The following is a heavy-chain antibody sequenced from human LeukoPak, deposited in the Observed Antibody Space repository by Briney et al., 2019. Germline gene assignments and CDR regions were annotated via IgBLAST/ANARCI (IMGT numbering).Heavy chain of an antibody. CDR2: IWYDGSNK. Sequence: GGSLRLSCAASGFTFSSYGVHWVRQAPGKGLEWVAVIWYDGSNKYYADSVKGRFTISRDNSKSTLYLQMNSLRAEDTAVYYCAREEYSSSSTFDYWGQGTLVTVSS. CDR3: AREEYSSSSTFDY. CDR1: GFTFSSYG. D-gene: IGHD6-6*01. V-gene: IGHV3-33*01. J-gene: IGHJ4*02.